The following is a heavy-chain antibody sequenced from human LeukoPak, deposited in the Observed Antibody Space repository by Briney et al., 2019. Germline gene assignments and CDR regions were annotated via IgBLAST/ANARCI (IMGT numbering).Heavy chain of an antibody. J-gene: IGHJ2*01. Sequence: SETLSLTCTVSGGSVSSGSYYWRWIRQPPGKGLEWNGYIFCSGTTHYYPALKSRVTMSEDTSKNQLSLKLSSVTAADTAVYYCATASYGDPLHYDWYFDLWGRGTLVTVSS. D-gene: IGHD4-17*01. V-gene: IGHV4-61*01. CDR3: ATASYGDPLHYDWYFDL. CDR2: IFCSGTT. CDR1: GGSVSSGSYY.